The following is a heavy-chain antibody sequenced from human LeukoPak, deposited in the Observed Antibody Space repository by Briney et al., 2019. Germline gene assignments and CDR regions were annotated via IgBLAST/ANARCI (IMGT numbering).Heavy chain of an antibody. J-gene: IGHJ4*02. V-gene: IGHV7-4-1*02. Sequence: ASVKVSCKASGYTFTSYGISWVRQAPGQGLEWMGWINTNTGNPTYAQGFTGRFVFSLDTSVSTAYLQISSLKAEDTAVYYCARIRPYYYDSSGYYPFDYWGQGTLVTVSS. CDR2: INTNTGNP. D-gene: IGHD3-22*01. CDR1: GYTFTSYG. CDR3: ARIRPYYYDSSGYYPFDY.